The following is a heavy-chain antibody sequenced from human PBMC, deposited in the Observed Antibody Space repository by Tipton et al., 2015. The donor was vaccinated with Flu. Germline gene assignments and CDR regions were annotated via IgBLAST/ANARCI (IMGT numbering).Heavy chain of an antibody. CDR3: ASPPSGSYRLTV. V-gene: IGHV4-39*01. CDR2: IYYSGST. J-gene: IGHJ4*02. D-gene: IGHD1-26*01. CDR1: GGSISSSIYY. Sequence: TLSLTCTVSGGSISSSIYYWGWIRQPPGKGLEWIGSIYYSGSTYYNPSLKSRVTISVDTSKNQFSLKLSSVTAADTAVYYCASPPSGSYRLTVWGQGTLVTVSS.